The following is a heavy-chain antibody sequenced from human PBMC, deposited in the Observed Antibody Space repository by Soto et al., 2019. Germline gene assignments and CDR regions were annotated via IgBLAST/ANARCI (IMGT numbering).Heavy chain of an antibody. CDR3: ARDSTRRGACDI. D-gene: IGHD4-4*01. CDR2: INYSGST. Sequence: PSETLSLTCAIYDGSFSVYYWIWIRQSPGEGLEWIGEINYSGSTNYNPSLKSRVTMSVDASKNQFSLKLSSVTAADTAVYYCARDSTRRGACDIWGQGTTVTVSS. V-gene: IGHV4-34*01. J-gene: IGHJ3*02. CDR1: DGSFSVYY.